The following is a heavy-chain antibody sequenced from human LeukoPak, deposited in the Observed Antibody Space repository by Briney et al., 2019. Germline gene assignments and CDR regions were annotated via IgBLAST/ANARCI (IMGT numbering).Heavy chain of an antibody. Sequence: SETLSLTCTVSGGSISSYYWSWIRQPPGKGLEWIGYIYYSGHTNYNPSLKSRVTISIGTSKNQFSLRLSSVTAADTAVYYCARLPRGGGYGFDYWGQGTLVTVSS. CDR1: GGSISSYY. CDR3: ARLPRGGGYGFDY. V-gene: IGHV4-59*12. J-gene: IGHJ4*02. D-gene: IGHD3-16*01. CDR2: IYYSGHT.